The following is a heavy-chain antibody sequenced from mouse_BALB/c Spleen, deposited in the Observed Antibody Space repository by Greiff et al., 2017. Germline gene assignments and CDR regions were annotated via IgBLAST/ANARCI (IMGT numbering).Heavy chain of an antibody. V-gene: IGHV1-63*02. J-gene: IGHJ4*01. Sequence: QVQLQQSGAELVRPGSSVKISCKASGYTFTNYWLGWVKQRPGHGLEWIGDIYPGGGYTNYNEKFKGKATLTADTSSSTAYMQLSSLTSEDSAVYFCASARATEGFYYYAMDYWGQGTSVTVSS. D-gene: IGHD3-1*01. CDR1: GYTFTNYW. CDR2: IYPGGGYT. CDR3: ASARATEGFYYYAMDY.